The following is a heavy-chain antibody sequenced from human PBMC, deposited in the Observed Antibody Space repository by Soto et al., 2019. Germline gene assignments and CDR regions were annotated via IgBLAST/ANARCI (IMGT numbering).Heavy chain of an antibody. CDR3: ARDSGSYADY. J-gene: IGHJ4*02. CDR2: INSGGSST. V-gene: IGHV3-74*01. CDR1: GFTFSSYW. Sequence: EVQLVESGGGLVQPGGSLSLSCAASGFTFSSYWMHWVRHAPGKGLVWVSRINSGGSSTDYADSVKGRFTISRDNAKNTLYLQLNSLRAEDTAVYYCARDSGSYADYWGQGTLVTVSS. D-gene: IGHD1-26*01.